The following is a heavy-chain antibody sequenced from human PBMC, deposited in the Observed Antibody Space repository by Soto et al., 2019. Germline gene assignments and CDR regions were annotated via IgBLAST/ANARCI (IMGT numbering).Heavy chain of an antibody. CDR3: ARGRNGMDV. CDR1: GGSFSGYY. CDR2: INHSGST. Sequence: SETLSLTCTVYGGSFSGYYWSWIRQPPGKGLEWIGEINHSGSTNYNPSLKSRVTISVDTSKNQFSLKLSSVTAADTAVYYCARGRNGMDVWGQGTTVTVSS. J-gene: IGHJ6*02. V-gene: IGHV4-34*01.